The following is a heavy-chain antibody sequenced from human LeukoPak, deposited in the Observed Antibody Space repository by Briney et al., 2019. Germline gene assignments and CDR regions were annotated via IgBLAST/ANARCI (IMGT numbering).Heavy chain of an antibody. CDR3: ARGGGSGSFPFPMDV. CDR2: ISAYNGNT. V-gene: IGHV1-18*01. D-gene: IGHD3-10*01. Sequence: VASVKVSCKASGGTFSSYAISWVRQAPGQGLEWMGWISAYNGNTNYAQKLQGRVTMTTDTSTSTAYMELRSLRSDDTAVYYCARGGGSGSFPFPMDVWGQGTTVTVSS. J-gene: IGHJ6*02. CDR1: GGTFSSYA.